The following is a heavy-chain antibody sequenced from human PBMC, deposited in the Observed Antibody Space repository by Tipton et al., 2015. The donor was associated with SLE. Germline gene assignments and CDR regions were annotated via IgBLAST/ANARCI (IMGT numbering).Heavy chain of an antibody. D-gene: IGHD2-15*01. J-gene: IGHJ2*01. CDR1: GFTFSSYS. CDR3: ARSPILGSYWYFDL. CDR2: ISSSSSYI. Sequence: GSLRLSCAASGFTFSSYSMNWVRQAPGKGLEWVSSISSSSSYIYYADSVKGRFTISRDNAKNSLYLQMNSLRAEDTAVYYCARSPILGSYWYFDLWGRGTLVTVSS. V-gene: IGHV3-21*01.